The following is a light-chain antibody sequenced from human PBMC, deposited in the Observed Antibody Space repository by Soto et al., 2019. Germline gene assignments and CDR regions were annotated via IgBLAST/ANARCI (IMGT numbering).Light chain of an antibody. V-gene: IGKV3-15*01. Sequence: EIVITQYQSTVSVSRGERSTLSCRASQSVSSNLAWYQQKPGQAPRLLIYGASTRATGIPARFSGSGSGTEFTLTISSLQSEDFAVYYCQQYNNWPPFGQGTKVDIK. CDR3: QQYNNWPP. CDR2: GAS. J-gene: IGKJ1*01. CDR1: QSVSSN.